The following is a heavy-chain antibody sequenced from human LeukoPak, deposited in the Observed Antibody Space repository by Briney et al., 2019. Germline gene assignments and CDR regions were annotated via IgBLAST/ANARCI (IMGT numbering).Heavy chain of an antibody. CDR3: ARERDHAGYSYFDY. D-gene: IGHD4-11*01. J-gene: IGHJ4*02. CDR1: GFTFSSYA. V-gene: IGHV3-53*01. CDR2: IYSGGST. Sequence: GGSLRLSCAASGFTFSSYAMSWVRQAPGKGLEWVSVIYSGGSTYYADSVKGRFTISRDNSKNTLYLQMNSLRAEDTAVYYCARERDHAGYSYFDYWGQGTLVTVSS.